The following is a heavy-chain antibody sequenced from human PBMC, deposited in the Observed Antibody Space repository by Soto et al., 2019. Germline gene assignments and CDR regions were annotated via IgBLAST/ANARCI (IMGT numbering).Heavy chain of an antibody. D-gene: IGHD6-6*01. CDR1: GGSISSSIYY. CDR2: IYYSGST. CDR3: ARHRARNWFDP. J-gene: IGHJ5*02. Sequence: SETRSLTWMVSGGSISSSIYYWVWIRQPPGKGLEWIGSIYYSGSTYYNPSLKSRVTISVDTSKNQFSLKLSSVTAADTAVFYCARHRARNWFDPWGQGTLVTVSS. V-gene: IGHV4-39*01.